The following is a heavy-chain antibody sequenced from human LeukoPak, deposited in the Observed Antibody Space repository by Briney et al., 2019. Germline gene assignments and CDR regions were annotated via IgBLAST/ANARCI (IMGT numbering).Heavy chain of an antibody. J-gene: IGHJ4*02. CDR1: GYTFTTYG. CDR3: AASTLAAPRGY. Sequence: GASVKVSCKASGYTFTTYGISWVRQAPGQGLEWMGWISPYNGHTKYVQKLQGRVTMTTDTSTSTAYMELRSLRSDDTAVYYCAASTLAAPRGYWGQGTLVTVSS. D-gene: IGHD2-15*01. V-gene: IGHV1-18*01. CDR2: ISPYNGHT.